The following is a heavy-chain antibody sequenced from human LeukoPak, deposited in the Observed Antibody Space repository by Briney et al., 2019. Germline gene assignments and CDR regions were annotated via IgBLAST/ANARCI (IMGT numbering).Heavy chain of an antibody. Sequence: GGSLRLSCAASGFTFSSYAMSWVRQAPGKGLEWVSAISGSGGSTYYADSVKGRFTISRDNSKNTLYLQINSLRAEDTAVYYCAKGYCSGGSCSYYFDYWGQGTLVTVSS. J-gene: IGHJ4*02. CDR3: AKGYCSGGSCSYYFDY. CDR1: GFTFSSYA. V-gene: IGHV3-23*01. CDR2: ISGSGGST. D-gene: IGHD2-15*01.